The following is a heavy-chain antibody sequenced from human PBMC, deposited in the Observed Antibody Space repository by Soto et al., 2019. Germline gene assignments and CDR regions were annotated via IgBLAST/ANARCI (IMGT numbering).Heavy chain of an antibody. J-gene: IGHJ5*02. CDR2: IYPDDSDI. CDR3: ARAGTGATRRFDP. D-gene: IGHD1-1*01. V-gene: IGHV5-51*03. CDR1: GYSFTNDW. Sequence: EVQLVQSGAEAKKTGEALKISCKGSGYSFTNDWIGWVRLMPGKGLEWMGIIYPDDSDIRYSPSFRGLVNISAARSINTAYLQWSRLEASDTAIYYCARAGTGATRRFDPWGQGTLVTVSS.